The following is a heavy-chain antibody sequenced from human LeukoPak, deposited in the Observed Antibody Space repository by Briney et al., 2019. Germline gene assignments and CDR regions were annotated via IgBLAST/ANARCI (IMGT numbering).Heavy chain of an antibody. CDR1: GFTFSSYW. V-gene: IGHV3-74*01. CDR2: INSDGSGT. D-gene: IGHD3-22*01. Sequence: PGGSLRLSCAASGFTFSSYWMHWVRQAPGKGLVWVSRINSDGSGTAYADSVKGRFTISRDNAKNTLYLHMNSLRDEDTAVYYCAREGPDSSGYYSDYWGQGTLVTVSS. CDR3: AREGPDSSGYYSDY. J-gene: IGHJ4*02.